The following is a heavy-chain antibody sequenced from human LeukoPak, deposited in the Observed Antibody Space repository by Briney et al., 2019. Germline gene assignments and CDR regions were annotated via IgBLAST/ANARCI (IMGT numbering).Heavy chain of an antibody. CDR1: GFTFNTYA. Sequence: GGSLRLSCAASGFTFNTYAMSWVRQAPGTGLEWVSSISGSGGSTYYADSVKGRFTISRDNSNNTLYLQINSLRADDTAVYYCAKTPSLWWFDPWGQGILVTVSS. D-gene: IGHD3-16*02. CDR3: AKTPSLWWFDP. J-gene: IGHJ5*02. CDR2: ISGSGGST. V-gene: IGHV3-23*01.